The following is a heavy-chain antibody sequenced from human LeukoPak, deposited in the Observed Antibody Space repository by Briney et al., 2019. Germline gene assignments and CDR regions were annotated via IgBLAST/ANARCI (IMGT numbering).Heavy chain of an antibody. V-gene: IGHV4-34*01. Sequence: PSETLSLTCAVSGGSFSNYYWSWIRQPPGKGLEWVGEINHSGSTNYNPSLKSRVTISVVTSKDQFTLQLNSVTAADTAVYYCVRHDGRGGATMGAFDSWGQGSLDTVSS. CDR2: INHSGST. J-gene: IGHJ5*01. CDR1: GGSFSNYY. CDR3: VRHDGRGGATMGAFDS. D-gene: IGHD4/OR15-4a*01.